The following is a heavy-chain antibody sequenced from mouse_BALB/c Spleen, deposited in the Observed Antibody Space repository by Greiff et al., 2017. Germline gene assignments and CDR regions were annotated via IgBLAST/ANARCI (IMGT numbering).Heavy chain of an antibody. V-gene: IGHV3-2*02. D-gene: IGHD1-1*01. J-gene: IGHJ3*01. CDR2: ISYSGST. Sequence: EVQLQESGPGLVKPSQSLSLTCTVTGYSITSDYAWNWIRQFPGNKLEWMGYISYSGSTSYNPSLKSRISITRDTSKNQFFLQLNSVTTEDTATYYCARAPTADWGQGTLVTVSA. CDR3: ARAPTAD. CDR1: GYSITSDYA.